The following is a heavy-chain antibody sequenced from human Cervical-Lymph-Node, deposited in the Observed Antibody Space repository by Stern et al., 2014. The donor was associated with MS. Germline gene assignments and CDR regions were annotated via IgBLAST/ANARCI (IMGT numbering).Heavy chain of an antibody. V-gene: IGHV1-69*01. Sequence: VQLVQSGAEMKKPGSSVKVSCKASGGSFSSYAVNWVRQAPGHRPEWMGGIIPMYGTANYAQEFQGRLTLIADESTSTAYMELISLTSEDTAMYYCAREATAHSGTFDFWGQGTLVTVSS. CDR3: AREATAHSGTFDF. CDR2: IIPMYGTA. CDR1: GGSFSSYA. D-gene: IGHD1-14*01. J-gene: IGHJ4*02.